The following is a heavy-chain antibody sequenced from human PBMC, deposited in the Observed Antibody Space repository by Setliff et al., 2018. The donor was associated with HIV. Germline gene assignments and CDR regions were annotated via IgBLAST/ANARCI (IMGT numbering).Heavy chain of an antibody. J-gene: IGHJ2*01. CDR3: ARRAGGNFDL. D-gene: IGHD1-26*01. Sequence: PSETLSLTCTVSGGSISSSSYYWGWVRQPPGKGLEWIGSMYYSGSTYYTPSLKSRITISLDTSKNQFSLRMRSVTAADTAVYYCARRAGGNFDLWGRGTLVTVSS. V-gene: IGHV4-39*07. CDR2: MYYSGST. CDR1: GGSISSSSYY.